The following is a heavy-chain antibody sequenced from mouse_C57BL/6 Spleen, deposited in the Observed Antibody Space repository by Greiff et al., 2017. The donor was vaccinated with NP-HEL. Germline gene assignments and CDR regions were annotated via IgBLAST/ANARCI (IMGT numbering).Heavy chain of an antibody. CDR3: ARCLNLDYAMDY. J-gene: IGHJ4*01. V-gene: IGHV1-61*01. CDR1: GYTFTSYW. Sequence: QVQLQQPGAELVRPGSSVKLSCKASGYTFTSYWMDWVKQRPGQGLEWIGNIYPSDSETHYNQKFKDKATLTVDKSSSTAYMQLSSLTSEDSAVYYCARCLNLDYAMDYWGQGTSVTVSS. CDR2: IYPSDSET.